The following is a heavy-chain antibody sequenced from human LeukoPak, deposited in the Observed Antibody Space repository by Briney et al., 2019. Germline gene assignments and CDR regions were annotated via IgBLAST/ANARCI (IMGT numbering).Heavy chain of an antibody. V-gene: IGHV3-7*01. CDR2: IQPDGSEQ. Sequence: GGSLRLSCAASGFTFSSNWMSWVRQAPGKGLEWVVNIQPDGSEQYPVDSVKGRFTISRDNARNSLFLQMNSLRAEDTAVYSCARGADGVSSNSRGWFDPWGQGTLVTVSS. J-gene: IGHJ5*02. CDR1: GFTFSSNW. CDR3: ARGADGVSSNSRGWFDP. D-gene: IGHD2-15*01.